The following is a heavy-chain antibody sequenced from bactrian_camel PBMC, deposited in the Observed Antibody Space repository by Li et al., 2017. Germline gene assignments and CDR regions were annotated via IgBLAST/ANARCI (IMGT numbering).Heavy chain of an antibody. Sequence: QVQLVESGGGLVQPGGSLGLSCAGSGFPFSDSLISWVRQVPGKGLEWVASIGSDGSHAEYSDSLKGRFAITRDNAKMTVYLQMSSLKTEDTALYYCATDLSPSGGSWSYNYWGQGTQVTVS. CDR2: IGSDGSHA. J-gene: IGHJ4*01. D-gene: IGHD2*01. CDR1: GFPFSDSL. V-gene: IGHV3S6*01. CDR3: ATDLSPSGGSWSYNY.